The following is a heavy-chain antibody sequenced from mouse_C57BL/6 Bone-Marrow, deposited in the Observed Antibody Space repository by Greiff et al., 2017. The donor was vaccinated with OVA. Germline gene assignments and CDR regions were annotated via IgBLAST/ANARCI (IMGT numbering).Heavy chain of an antibody. D-gene: IGHD2-12*01. J-gene: IGHJ1*03. Sequence: QVQLQQSGAELVKPRASVKISCKASGYAFSSYWMNWVKQRPGKGLEWIGQIYPGDGDTNYDGKFKGKATLTADKSSSTAYMQLSSLTSEDSAVYFCAREGNYSHWYVDVWGTGTTVTVSS. CDR1: GYAFSSYW. CDR3: AREGNYSHWYVDV. CDR2: IYPGDGDT. V-gene: IGHV1-80*01.